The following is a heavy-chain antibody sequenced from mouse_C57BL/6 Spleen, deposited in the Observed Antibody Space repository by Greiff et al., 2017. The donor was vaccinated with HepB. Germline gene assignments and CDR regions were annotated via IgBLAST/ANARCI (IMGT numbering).Heavy chain of an antibody. V-gene: IGHV1-80*01. J-gene: IGHJ1*03. Sequence: VKLVESGAELVKPGASVKISCKASGYAFSSYWMNWVKQRPGKGLEWIGQIYPGDGDTNYNGKFKGKATLTADKSSSTAYMQLSSLTSEDSAVYFCARKKGYSNYSYWYFDVWGTGTTVTVSS. CDR1: GYAFSSYW. CDR2: IYPGDGDT. CDR3: ARKKGYSNYSYWYFDV. D-gene: IGHD2-5*01.